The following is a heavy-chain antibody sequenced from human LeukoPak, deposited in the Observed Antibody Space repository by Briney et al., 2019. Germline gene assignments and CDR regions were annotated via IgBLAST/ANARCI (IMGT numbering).Heavy chain of an antibody. V-gene: IGHV4-31*03. J-gene: IGHJ5*02. CDR2: IYYSGST. D-gene: IGHD6-13*01. CDR1: GGPISSGGSY. Sequence: PSETLSLTCTVSGGPISSGGSYWSWIRQHPGKGLEWIGYIYYSGSTYYNPSLKSRITISVDTSKNQFSLKLTSVTAADTAVYYCARVAGSRQVRGGWFDPWGQGTLVTVSS. CDR3: ARVAGSRQVRGGWFDP.